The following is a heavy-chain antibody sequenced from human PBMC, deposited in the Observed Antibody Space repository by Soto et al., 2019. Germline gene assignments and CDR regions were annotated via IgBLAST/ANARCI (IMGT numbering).Heavy chain of an antibody. J-gene: IGHJ6*02. D-gene: IGHD2-15*01. Sequence: AVKVSCKACGGTFSSYAISWVLQGPGEGVEWMGGIIPIFGTANYAQKFQGRVTITADESTSTAYMELSSLRSEDTAVYYCARAGCSGGSCYTHYGMDVWGQGTTVTVSS. V-gene: IGHV1-69*13. CDR2: IIPIFGTA. CDR3: ARAGCSGGSCYTHYGMDV. CDR1: GGTFSSYA.